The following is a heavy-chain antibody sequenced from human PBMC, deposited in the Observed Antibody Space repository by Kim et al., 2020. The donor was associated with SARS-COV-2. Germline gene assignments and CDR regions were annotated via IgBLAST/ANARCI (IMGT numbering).Heavy chain of an antibody. CDR1: GFTFSSYG. CDR2: ITKGSNYM. J-gene: IGHJ4*02. Sequence: GGSLRLSCAASGFTFSSYGMNWVRQAPGKGLEWVSSITKGSNYMYYADSVQGRFTISRDDVQKSLYLQMSSLRAEDTAVYYCAGDLGWYSTSWHYVDYWGQGILVTVSS. V-gene: IGHV3-21*01. CDR3: AGDLGWYSTSWHYVDY. D-gene: IGHD6-13*01.